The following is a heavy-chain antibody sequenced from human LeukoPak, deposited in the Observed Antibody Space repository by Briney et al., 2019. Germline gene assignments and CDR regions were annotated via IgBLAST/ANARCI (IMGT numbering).Heavy chain of an antibody. CDR1: GFTFDDYA. D-gene: IGHD3-3*01. Sequence: GGSLRLSCAASGFTFDDYAMHWVRQAPGKGLEWVSGISWNSGSIGYADSVKGRFTISRDNAKNSLYLQMNSLRAEDTALYYCAKVRGVWGYFDYWGQGTLVTASS. CDR3: AKVRGVWGYFDY. V-gene: IGHV3-9*01. CDR2: ISWNSGSI. J-gene: IGHJ4*02.